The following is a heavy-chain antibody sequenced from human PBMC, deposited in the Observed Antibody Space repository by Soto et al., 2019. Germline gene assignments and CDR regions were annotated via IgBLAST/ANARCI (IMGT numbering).Heavy chain of an antibody. CDR3: ARDSFWSGYSFDY. J-gene: IGHJ4*02. Sequence: GGSLRLSCAASGFTFSNAWMSWVRQAPGKGLEWVAVIWYDGSNKYYADSVKGRFTISRDNSKNTLYLQMNSLRAEDTAVYYCARDSFWSGYSFDYWGQGTLVTVSS. CDR1: GFTFSNAW. D-gene: IGHD3-3*01. V-gene: IGHV3-33*08. CDR2: IWYDGSNK.